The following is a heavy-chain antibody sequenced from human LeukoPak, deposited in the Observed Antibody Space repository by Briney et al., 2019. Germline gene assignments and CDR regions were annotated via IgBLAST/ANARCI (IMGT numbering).Heavy chain of an antibody. V-gene: IGHV1-18*04. CDR3: ARAAITMAPFDP. Sequence: ASVKVSCKASGYTFTDYYIHWVRQAPGQGLEWMGWISAYNGNTNYAQKLQGRVTMTTDTSTSTAYMELRSLRSDDTAVYYCARAAITMAPFDPWGQGTLVTVSS. J-gene: IGHJ5*02. D-gene: IGHD3-10*01. CDR2: ISAYNGNT. CDR1: GYTFTDYY.